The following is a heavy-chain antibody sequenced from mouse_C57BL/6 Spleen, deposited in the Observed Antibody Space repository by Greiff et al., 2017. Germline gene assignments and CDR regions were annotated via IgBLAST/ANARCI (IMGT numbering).Heavy chain of an antibody. CDR2: IDPETGGT. V-gene: IGHV1-15*01. CDR3: TRWDNYVYFDV. J-gene: IGHJ1*03. Sequence: VQLQQSGAELVRPGASVTLSCKASGYTFTDYEMHWVKQTPVHGLEWIGAIDPETGGTAYNQKFKGKAILTADKSSSTAYMELRSLTSEDSAVYYCTRWDNYVYFDVWGTGTTVTVSS. CDR1: GYTFTDYE. D-gene: IGHD1-3*01.